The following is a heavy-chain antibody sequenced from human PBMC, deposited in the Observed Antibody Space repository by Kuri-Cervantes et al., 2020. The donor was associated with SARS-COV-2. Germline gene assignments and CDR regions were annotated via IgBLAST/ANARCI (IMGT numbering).Heavy chain of an antibody. CDR3: AREGIQLWEGIYYYYYGMDV. Sequence: GESLKISCAASGFTFSSYAMHWVRQAPGKGLEWVAVISYDGSNKYYADSVKGRFTTSRDNSKNTLYLQMNSLRAEDTAVYYCAREGIQLWEGIYYYYYGMDVWGQGTTVTVSS. J-gene: IGHJ6*02. CDR2: ISYDGSNK. D-gene: IGHD5-18*01. CDR1: GFTFSSYA. V-gene: IGHV3-30-3*01.